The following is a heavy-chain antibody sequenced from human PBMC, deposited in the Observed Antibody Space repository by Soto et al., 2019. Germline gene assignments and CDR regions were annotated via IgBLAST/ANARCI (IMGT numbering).Heavy chain of an antibody. J-gene: IGHJ6*02. V-gene: IGHV3-23*01. CDR3: TKASSDRNHMEV. CDR1: GFTFGKFV. CDR2: ITETGAGT. Sequence: PGGSLRLSCAASGFTFGKFVMRWVRQTPGKGLEWVSTITETGAGTYYTDSVKGRFTISRDNSKNTLYLQMTTLRAEDTALYYCTKASSDRNHMEVWGPGTTVTVSS.